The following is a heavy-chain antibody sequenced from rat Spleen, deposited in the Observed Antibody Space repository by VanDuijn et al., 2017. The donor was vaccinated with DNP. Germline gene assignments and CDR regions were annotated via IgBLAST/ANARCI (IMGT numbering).Heavy chain of an antibody. V-gene: IGHV5-25*01. J-gene: IGHJ2*01. CDR1: GFTFSNYY. CDR3: AKDAFDY. Sequence: EVQLVESGGGLVQPGGSLKLSCAASGFTFSNYYMAWVRQAPKKGLEWVASISTGGVNTYYRDSVKGRFTISRDNTKSIVYLQMESLRSEDTATYYCAKDAFDYWGQGVMVTVSS. CDR2: ISTGGVNT.